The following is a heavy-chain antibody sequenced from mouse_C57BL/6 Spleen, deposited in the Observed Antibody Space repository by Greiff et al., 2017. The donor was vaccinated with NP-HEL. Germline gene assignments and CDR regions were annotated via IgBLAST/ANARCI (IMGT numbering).Heavy chain of an antibody. D-gene: IGHD3-2*02. Sequence: QVQLQQPGAELVMPGASVKLSCKASGYTFTSYWMHWVKQRPGQGLEWIGEIDPSDSYTNYNQKFKGKSTLTVDKSSSTAYMQLSSLTSEDSAVYYCARKEGDQATFDYWGQGTTLTVSS. J-gene: IGHJ2*01. CDR1: GYTFTSYW. CDR2: IDPSDSYT. V-gene: IGHV1-69*01. CDR3: ARKEGDQATFDY.